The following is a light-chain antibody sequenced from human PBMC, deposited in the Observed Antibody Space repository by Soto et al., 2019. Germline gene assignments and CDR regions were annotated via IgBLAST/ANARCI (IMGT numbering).Light chain of an antibody. J-gene: IGKJ2*01. CDR3: QQYNNWPYT. CDR1: QSVSSN. Sequence: EIVMTQSPATLSVSPGERATLSCRASQSVSSNLAWYQQKPGQAPRLLIYGASTRATGIPARFSGSRSGTEFILTISSLQSEDFAVYYCQQYNNWPYTCGQGTKLEIK. CDR2: GAS. V-gene: IGKV3-15*01.